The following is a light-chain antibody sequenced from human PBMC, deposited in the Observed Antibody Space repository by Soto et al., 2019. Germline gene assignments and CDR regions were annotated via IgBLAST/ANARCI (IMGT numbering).Light chain of an antibody. J-gene: IGKJ3*01. CDR2: DAS. CDR1: QNINNW. CDR3: QQYNYY. Sequence: DVQLTQSPSNLSASVGERITISCRARQNINNWLAWYQQKPGKAPNVLIFDASSLKSGVPSRFSGSGSGTDFTLTISSLQPDDFVTYYCQQYNYYFGPGTKVDIK. V-gene: IGKV1-5*01.